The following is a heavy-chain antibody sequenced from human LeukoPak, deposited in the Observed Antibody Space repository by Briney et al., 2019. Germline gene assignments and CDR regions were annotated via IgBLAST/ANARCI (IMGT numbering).Heavy chain of an antibody. CDR1: GFTFSDDS. V-gene: IGHV3-48*01. J-gene: IGHJ4*02. Sequence: PGRSLRLSCEASGFTFSDDSMNWVRQAPGKGLEWISYISSSSSSENYADSVKGRFTISRDNAKNSLYLQMNYLRADDTAVYYCARGGGVFDYWGQGALVTVSS. CDR2: ISSSSSSE. CDR3: ARGGGVFDY. D-gene: IGHD3-10*01.